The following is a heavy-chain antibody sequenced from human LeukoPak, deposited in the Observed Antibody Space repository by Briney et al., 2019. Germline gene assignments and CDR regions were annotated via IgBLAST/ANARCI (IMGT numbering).Heavy chain of an antibody. Sequence: GGSLRLSCAASVFTFSSYAMSWVRQAPGKGLEWVSAISGSGGSTYYADSVKGRFTSSRDNSKNTLYLQMNRLRAEDTAVYYCAKDQGYSYAFDYWGQGTLVTVSS. CDR3: AKDQGYSYAFDY. V-gene: IGHV3-23*01. CDR1: VFTFSSYA. CDR2: ISGSGGST. J-gene: IGHJ4*02. D-gene: IGHD5-18*01.